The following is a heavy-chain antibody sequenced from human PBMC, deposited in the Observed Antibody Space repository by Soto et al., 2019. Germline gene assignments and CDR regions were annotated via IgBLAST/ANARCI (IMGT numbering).Heavy chain of an antibody. CDR1: GGSISSYY. Sequence: PSETLSLTCTDSGGSISSYYWSWIRQPPGKGLEWIGYIYYSGSTNYNPSLKSRVTISVDTSKKQFSLKLSSVTAADTAVYYCARHVGNYDYIWGSYHPVGYYFDYWGQGTLVTVSS. D-gene: IGHD3-16*02. CDR2: IYYSGST. V-gene: IGHV4-59*08. J-gene: IGHJ4*02. CDR3: ARHVGNYDYIWGSYHPVGYYFDY.